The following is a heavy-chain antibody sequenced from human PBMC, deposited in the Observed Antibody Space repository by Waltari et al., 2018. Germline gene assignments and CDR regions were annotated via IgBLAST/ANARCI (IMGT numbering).Heavy chain of an antibody. CDR1: GGTFSSYA. V-gene: IGHV1-69*14. Sequence: QVQLVQSGAEVKKPGSSVKVSCKASGGTFSSYAINWVRQDPGQGLEWKGGIIPIFGTANYAQKFQGRVTMTADKSTSTAYMELSSLRSEDTAVYYCARDPRYYDFWSGYRYWYFDLWCRGTLVTVSS. D-gene: IGHD3-3*01. CDR2: IIPIFGTA. CDR3: ARDPRYYDFWSGYRYWYFDL. J-gene: IGHJ2*01.